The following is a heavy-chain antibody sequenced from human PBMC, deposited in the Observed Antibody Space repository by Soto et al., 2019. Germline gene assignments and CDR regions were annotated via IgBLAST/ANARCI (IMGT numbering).Heavy chain of an antibody. V-gene: IGHV4-34*12. CDR2: IIHSGST. D-gene: IGHD1-26*01. CDR3: AGAQTTERGAAEGIFDY. J-gene: IGHJ4*02. Sequence: QVQLQQWGAGLLKPSETLSLTCAVYGGSFSGYYWSWIRQPPGEGLEWIGDIIHSGSTNYNPSLESRVTIPVDTSKNQSSLRLTSVTAADTAVYSCAGAQTTERGAAEGIFDYWGQGTLVTVSS. CDR1: GGSFSGYY.